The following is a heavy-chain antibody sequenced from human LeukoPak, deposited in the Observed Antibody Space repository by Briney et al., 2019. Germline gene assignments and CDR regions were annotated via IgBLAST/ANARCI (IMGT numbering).Heavy chain of an antibody. D-gene: IGHD4-17*01. J-gene: IGHJ4*02. V-gene: IGHV3-23*01. CDR2: ITGSGDST. CDR3: AKSPRDYHDYFDY. CDR1: GFTVRSNY. Sequence: GGSLRLSCAGSGFTVRSNYMNWVRQAPGKGLEWVSAITGSGDSTNYADSVKGRFTISRDNSKNTVYLQMNSLRAEDTAVYYCAKSPRDYHDYFDYWGQGTLVTVSS.